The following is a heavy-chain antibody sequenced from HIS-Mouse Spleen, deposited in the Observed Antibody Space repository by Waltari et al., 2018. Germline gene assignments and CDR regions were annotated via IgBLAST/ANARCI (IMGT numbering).Heavy chain of an antibody. CDR1: GFTFSSYG. D-gene: IGHD1-26*01. CDR2: ISYDGSNK. Sequence: QVQLVESGGGVVQPGRSLRLSCAASGFTFSSYGMHWVRQAPGKGLRCVAVISYDGSNKYYADSVKGRFTISRDNSKNTLYLQMNSLRAEDTAVYYCAKVNSGSYYFDYWGQGTLVTVSS. J-gene: IGHJ4*02. CDR3: AKVNSGSYYFDY. V-gene: IGHV3-30*18.